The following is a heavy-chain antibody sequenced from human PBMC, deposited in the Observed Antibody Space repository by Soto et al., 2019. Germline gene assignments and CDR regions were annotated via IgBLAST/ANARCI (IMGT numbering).Heavy chain of an antibody. CDR3: SRALLKAVNRAGVGVHNWFDP. D-gene: IGHD3-10*01. J-gene: IGHJ5*02. V-gene: IGHV1-18*01. CDR2: ISGYNGNT. Sequence: QVQLVQSGAEVKKPGASVKVSCKASGYTFTSYGISWVRQAPGQGLEWMGWISGYNGNTNYAQKLQGRVTMTRDTSTCTVSMELRSLRSDYTAVSYCSRALLKAVNRAGVGVHNWFDPWGQGTLVTVSS. CDR1: GYTFTSYG.